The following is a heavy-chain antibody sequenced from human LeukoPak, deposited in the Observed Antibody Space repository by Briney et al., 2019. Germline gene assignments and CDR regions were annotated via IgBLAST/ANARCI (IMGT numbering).Heavy chain of an antibody. D-gene: IGHD6-6*01. CDR2: IRYDGSNK. CDR1: GFTFSSYG. V-gene: IGHV3-30*02. CDR3: AKAIAARLRAFDY. J-gene: IGHJ4*02. Sequence: GGSLRLSCAASGFTFSSYGMHWVRQAPGKGLEWVAFIRYDGSNKYYADPVKVRFTISRDNSKNTLYLQMNSLRAEDTAVYYCAKAIAARLRAFDYWGQGTLVTVSS.